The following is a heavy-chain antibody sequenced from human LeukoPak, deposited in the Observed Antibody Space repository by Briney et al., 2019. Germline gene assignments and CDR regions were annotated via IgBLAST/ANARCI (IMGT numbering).Heavy chain of an antibody. D-gene: IGHD2-21*02. CDR1: GYTFTSYA. CDR2: IIPIFGTA. Sequence: GASVKVSCKASGYTFTSYAISWVRQAPGQGLEWMGGIIPIFGTANYAQKFQGRVTITADESTSTAYMELSSLRSEDTAVYYCARDHIVVVTATTYYYYGMDVWGQGTTVTVSS. J-gene: IGHJ6*02. CDR3: ARDHIVVVTATTYYYYGMDV. V-gene: IGHV1-69*13.